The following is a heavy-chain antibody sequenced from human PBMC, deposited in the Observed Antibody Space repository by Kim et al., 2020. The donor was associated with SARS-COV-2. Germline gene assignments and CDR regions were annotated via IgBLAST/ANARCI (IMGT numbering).Heavy chain of an antibody. J-gene: IGHJ4*02. CDR3: ARARMFDF. Sequence: KYAPRFQGRLTITRDTTSTTAYMELSSLKSDDTAVYFCARARMFDFWGQATLVTVSS. V-gene: IGHV1-3*01.